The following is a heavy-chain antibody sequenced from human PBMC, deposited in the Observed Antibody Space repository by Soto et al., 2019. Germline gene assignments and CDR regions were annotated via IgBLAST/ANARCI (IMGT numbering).Heavy chain of an antibody. V-gene: IGHV4-39*01. CDR1: GGSISSSSYY. CDR3: ARHSNGGKSNFFC. D-gene: IGHD4-4*01. CDR2: IYYSGST. Sequence: TSETLSLTCTVSGGSISSSSYYWGWIRQPPGKGLEWIGSIYYSGSTYYNPSLKSRVTISVDTSKNQFSLKLSSVTAADTAVYYCARHSNGGKSNFFCWGQGTLVTVSS. J-gene: IGHJ4*02.